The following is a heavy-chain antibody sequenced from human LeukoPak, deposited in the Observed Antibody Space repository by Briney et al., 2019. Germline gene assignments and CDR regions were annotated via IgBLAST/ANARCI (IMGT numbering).Heavy chain of an antibody. CDR1: GFTFSSSA. V-gene: IGHV3-21*01. D-gene: IGHD3-16*01. J-gene: IGHJ4*02. Sequence: GGSLRLSCAGSGFTFSSSAMNWVRQVPGEGLEWVSSVDYDSSHIYYAASVRGRFSISRDNARDSVYLQMDSLRADDTAVYYCARDPERYLRMGHYDYWGQGTLVIVSS. CDR3: ARDPERYLRMGHYDY. CDR2: VDYDSSHI.